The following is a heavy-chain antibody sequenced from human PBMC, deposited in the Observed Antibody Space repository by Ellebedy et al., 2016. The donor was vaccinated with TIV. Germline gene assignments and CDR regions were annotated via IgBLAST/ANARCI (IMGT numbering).Heavy chain of an antibody. J-gene: IGHJ4*02. D-gene: IGHD5-24*01. CDR3: ARATSGFDY. V-gene: IGHV3-13*01. CDR1: GFTFSSYD. CDR2: IGTAGDT. Sequence: GESLKISCAASGFTFSSYDMHWVRQATGKGLEWVSAIGTAGDTYYLGSVKGRFIISRDSAKNSLYLQMNSLRAEDTAVYYCARATSGFDYWGQGALATVSS.